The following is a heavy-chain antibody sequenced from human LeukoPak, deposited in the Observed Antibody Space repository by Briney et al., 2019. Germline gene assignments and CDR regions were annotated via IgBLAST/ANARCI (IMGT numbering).Heavy chain of an antibody. CDR3: ARGPSPYDNWFDP. D-gene: IGHD5-12*01. V-gene: IGHV1-2*06. CDR1: GYTFTGYY. J-gene: IGHJ5*02. CDR2: INPNSGGT. Sequence: ASVKVSCKASGYTFTGYYMHWVRQAPGQGLEWMGRINPNSGGTNYAQKFQDRVTMTRDTSISTAYMELSRLRSDDTAVYYCARGPSPYDNWFDPWGQGTLVTVSS.